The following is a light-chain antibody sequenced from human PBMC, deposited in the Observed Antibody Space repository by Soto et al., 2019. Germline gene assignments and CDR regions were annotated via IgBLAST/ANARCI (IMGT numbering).Light chain of an antibody. CDR2: GAS. V-gene: IGKV3-20*01. CDR1: QTVTGNN. Sequence: EIALTQSPGTLSLSPGARATLSCRASQTVTGNNLGWYQQKPGQAPRLLMYGASNRATGVPDRFSGRGSGTDFTLTISRLEPEDFAMYYCQQYGSSPWTFGQGTKVEVQ. CDR3: QQYGSSPWT. J-gene: IGKJ1*01.